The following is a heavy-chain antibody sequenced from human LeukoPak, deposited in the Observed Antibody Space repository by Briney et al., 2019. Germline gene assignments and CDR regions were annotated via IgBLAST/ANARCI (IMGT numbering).Heavy chain of an antibody. J-gene: IGHJ4*02. CDR3: AKDLAYCGGDCYTGLDY. CDR1: GFTFSSYS. D-gene: IGHD2-21*01. CDR2: ISSSSSYI. V-gene: IGHV3-21*04. Sequence: PGGSLRLSCAASGFTFSSYSMNWVRQAPGKGLEWVSSISSSSSYIYYADSVKGRFTISRDNAKNSLYLQMNSLRAEDTAVYYCAKDLAYCGGDCYTGLDYWGQGTLVTVSS.